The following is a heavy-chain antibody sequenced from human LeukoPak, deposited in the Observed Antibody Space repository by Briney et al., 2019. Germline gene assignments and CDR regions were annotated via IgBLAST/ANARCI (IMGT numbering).Heavy chain of an antibody. CDR1: GFTFSSYE. D-gene: IGHD2-15*01. Sequence: GGSLRLSCAASGFTFSSYEMNWVRQAPGKGLEWVSYISSSSSTIYYADSVMGRFTISRDNAKNSLYLQMNSLRAEDTALYYCAKVKGSGLAPLFDYWGQGTLVTVSS. V-gene: IGHV3-48*03. CDR3: AKVKGSGLAPLFDY. J-gene: IGHJ4*02. CDR2: ISSSSSTI.